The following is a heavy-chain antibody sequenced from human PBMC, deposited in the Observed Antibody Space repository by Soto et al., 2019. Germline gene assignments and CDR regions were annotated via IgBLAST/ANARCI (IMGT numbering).Heavy chain of an antibody. CDR1: GFTFSSYG. D-gene: IGHD2-2*02. V-gene: IGHV3-30*03. CDR3: ASLGCSSTSCYKVDPWAYYGMDV. Sequence: QVQLVESGGGVVQPGRSLRLSCAASGFTFSSYGMHWVRQAPGKGLEWVAVISYDGSNKYYADSVKGRFTISRDNSKNTLYLQMNSLSAEDTAVYYCASLGCSSTSCYKVDPWAYYGMDVWGQGTTVTVSS. CDR2: ISYDGSNK. J-gene: IGHJ6*02.